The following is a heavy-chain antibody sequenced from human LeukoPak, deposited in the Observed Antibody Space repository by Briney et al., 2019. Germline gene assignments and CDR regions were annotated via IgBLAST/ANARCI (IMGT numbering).Heavy chain of an antibody. D-gene: IGHD1-26*01. V-gene: IGHV3-23*01. CDR3: AKDPLYSGSYEGDGWFDP. CDR2: ISGSGGST. Sequence: PGGSLRLSCAASGFTFSSYAMSWVRQAPGKGLEWVSAISGSGGSTYYADSVKGRFTISRDNSKNTLYLQMNSLRAEDTAVYYCAKDPLYSGSYEGDGWFDPWGQGTLVTVSS. CDR1: GFTFSSYA. J-gene: IGHJ5*02.